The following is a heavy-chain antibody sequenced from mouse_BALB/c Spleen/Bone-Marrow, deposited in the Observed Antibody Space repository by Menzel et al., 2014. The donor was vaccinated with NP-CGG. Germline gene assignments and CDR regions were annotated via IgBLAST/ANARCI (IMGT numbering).Heavy chain of an antibody. V-gene: IGHV6-6*02. J-gene: IGHJ2*01. D-gene: IGHD4-1*01. Sequence: EVKLMESGGGLVQPGGSMKLSCVASGFTFSNYWMNWVRQSPEKGLEWVAKIRLKSNNYATHYAEPVKGRLTISRDDSKSSVYLQMNNLRAEDTGIYYCTRITGKFDYWGQGTTLTVSS. CDR2: IRLKSNNYAT. CDR3: TRITGKFDY. CDR1: GFTFSNYW.